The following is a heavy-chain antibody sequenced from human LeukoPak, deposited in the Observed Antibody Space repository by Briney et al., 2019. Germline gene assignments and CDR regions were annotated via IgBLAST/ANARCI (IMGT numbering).Heavy chain of an antibody. CDR1: GFTFSSYA. Sequence: GGSLRLSCAASGFTFSSYAMSWVRQAPGKGLEWVSAISGSGGSTYYADSVKGRFTISRDNSKNTLYLQMNSLRAEDTAVYYCANAGYSSGWYESYYYGMDVWGQGTTVTVSS. CDR3: ANAGYSSGWYESYYYGMDV. CDR2: ISGSGGST. J-gene: IGHJ6*02. D-gene: IGHD6-19*01. V-gene: IGHV3-23*01.